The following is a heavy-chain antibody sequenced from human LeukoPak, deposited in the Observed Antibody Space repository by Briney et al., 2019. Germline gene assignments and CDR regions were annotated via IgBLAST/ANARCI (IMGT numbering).Heavy chain of an antibody. CDR3: ARARWLQGLVEY. Sequence: ASVKVSCKASGYTFTSYAMHWVRQAPGQRLEWMGWINAGNGNTKYSQKFQGRVTITRDTSASTAYMELSSLRSEDTAVYYCARARWLQGLVEYWGQGTLVTVSS. J-gene: IGHJ4*02. CDR2: INAGNGNT. D-gene: IGHD5-24*01. CDR1: GYTFTSYA. V-gene: IGHV1-3*01.